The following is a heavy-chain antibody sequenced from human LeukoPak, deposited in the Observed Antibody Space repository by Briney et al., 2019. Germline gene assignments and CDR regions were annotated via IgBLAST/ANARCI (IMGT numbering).Heavy chain of an antibody. CDR1: GFIFSNFG. D-gene: IGHD1-1*01. Sequence: GGSLRLSCAASGFIFSNFGMSWVRQAPGKGLEWVANIKQDGSEKYYVDSVKGRFTISRDNTKNSLYLQMNSLRAEDTAVYYCAREQLVERADAFDIWGQGTMVTVSS. CDR2: IKQDGSEK. CDR3: AREQLVERADAFDI. V-gene: IGHV3-7*01. J-gene: IGHJ3*02.